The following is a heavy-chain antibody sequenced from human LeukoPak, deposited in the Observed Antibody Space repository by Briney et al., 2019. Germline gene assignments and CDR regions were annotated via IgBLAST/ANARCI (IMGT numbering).Heavy chain of an antibody. Sequence: SGPTLVKPTQTLTLTCTFSGSSLSTSGVGVGWIRQPPGKALEWLALIYWNDDKRYSPSLKSRLTITKDTSKNQVVLTMTNMDPVDTGTYYCAHRLVGKRAFDIWGQGTMVTVSS. CDR3: AHRLVGKRAFDI. D-gene: IGHD2-15*01. J-gene: IGHJ3*02. V-gene: IGHV2-5*01. CDR2: IYWNDDK. CDR1: GSSLSTSGVG.